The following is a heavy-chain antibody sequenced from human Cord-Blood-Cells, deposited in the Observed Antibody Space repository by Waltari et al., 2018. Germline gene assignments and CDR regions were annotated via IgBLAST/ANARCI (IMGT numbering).Heavy chain of an antibody. D-gene: IGHD1-26*01. J-gene: IGHJ4*02. CDR3: ARQTGWELFDY. CDR1: GGSISSSSYY. CDR2: IYYSGST. V-gene: IGHV4-39*01. Sequence: QLQLQESGPGLVKPSETLSLTCTVSGGSISSSSYYWGWFRQPPGKGLEWIGGIYYSGSTYYNPSLKSRVTISVDTSKNQFSLKLSSVTAADTAVYYCARQTGWELFDYWGQGTLVTVSS.